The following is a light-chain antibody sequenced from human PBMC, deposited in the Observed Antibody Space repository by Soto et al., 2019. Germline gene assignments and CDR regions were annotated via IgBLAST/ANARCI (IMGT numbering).Light chain of an antibody. CDR2: GAS. V-gene: IGKV3-20*01. CDR1: QSVSSSY. Sequence: EIVLTQSPGTLSLSPGERATLSCRASQSVSSSYLAWYQQKPGQAPRLLIYGASSRATGIPDRFSGSGSGTDFTLTISRLEPEDFAVYYCQQYGSSPGTFDQGTKV. J-gene: IGKJ1*01. CDR3: QQYGSSPGT.